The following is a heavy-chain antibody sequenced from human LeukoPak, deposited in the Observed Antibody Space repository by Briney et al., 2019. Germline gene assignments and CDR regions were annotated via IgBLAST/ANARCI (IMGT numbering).Heavy chain of an antibody. J-gene: IGHJ3*02. V-gene: IGHV3-9*01. D-gene: IGHD3-22*01. Sequence: SLRLSCAASGFTFDDYAMHWVRQAPGKGLGWVSGFSWNRGSIGYADSVKGRFTISRDNAKNSLYLQMNSLRAEDTALYYCAKATRPYYYDSSGYYDAFDIWGQGTMVTVSS. CDR3: AKATRPYYYDSSGYYDAFDI. CDR2: FSWNRGSI. CDR1: GFTFDDYA.